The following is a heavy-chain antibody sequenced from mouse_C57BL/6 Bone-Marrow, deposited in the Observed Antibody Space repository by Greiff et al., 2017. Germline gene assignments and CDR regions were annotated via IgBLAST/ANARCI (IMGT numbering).Heavy chain of an antibody. V-gene: IGHV1-15*01. CDR3: TGQDWDPLGY. J-gene: IGHJ2*01. CDR2: IDPETGGT. Sequence: QVQLQQSGAELVRPGASVTLSCKASGYTFTDYEMHWVKQTPVHGLEWIGAIDPETGGTAYNQKFKGKAILTADKSSSTAYMELRSLTSEDSAVYYCTGQDWDPLGYWGQGTTLTVSS. CDR1: GYTFTDYE. D-gene: IGHD4-1*01.